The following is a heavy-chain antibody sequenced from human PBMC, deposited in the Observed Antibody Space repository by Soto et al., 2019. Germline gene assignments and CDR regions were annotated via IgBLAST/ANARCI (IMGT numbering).Heavy chain of an antibody. CDR2: INTYNGNT. D-gene: IGHD3-10*01. Sequence: GASVKVSCKASGYTFTNYGISWVRQAPGQGLEWMGWINTYNGNTNHAQKLQGRVTMTTDTSTSTAYMELRSLRSDNTAVYYCARGVGSGTYYNQYNWFAPWGQGTLVTVSS. CDR3: ARGVGSGTYYNQYNWFAP. J-gene: IGHJ5*02. V-gene: IGHV1-18*01. CDR1: GYTFTNYG.